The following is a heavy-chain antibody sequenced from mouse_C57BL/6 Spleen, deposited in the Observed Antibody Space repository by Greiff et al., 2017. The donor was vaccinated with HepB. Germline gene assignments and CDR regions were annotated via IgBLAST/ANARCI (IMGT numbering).Heavy chain of an antibody. CDR3: ARRGYYGSTAWFAY. CDR1: GYTFTSYW. Sequence: QVQLQQPGAELVKPGASVKLSCKASGYTFTSYWMQWVKQRPGQGLEWIGEIDPSDSYTNYNQKFKGKATLTVDTSSRTAYMQLSSLTSEDSAVYYCARRGYYGSTAWFAYWGQGTLVTVSA. J-gene: IGHJ3*01. D-gene: IGHD1-1*01. CDR2: IDPSDSYT. V-gene: IGHV1-50*01.